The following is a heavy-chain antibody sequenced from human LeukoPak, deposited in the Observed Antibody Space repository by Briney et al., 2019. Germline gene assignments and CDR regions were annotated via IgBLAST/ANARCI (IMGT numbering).Heavy chain of an antibody. D-gene: IGHD2-15*01. J-gene: IGHJ4*02. CDR2: ISGSGNST. Sequence: GGSLRLSCAASGLTFSGSAMSWVRQAPGKGLEWVSLISGSGNSTYYVDSVKGRFTISRDNSKNTLYLQMNSLRAEDTAVYYCAKVLVLVSANRYYSDYWGQGTLVTVSS. CDR1: GLTFSGSA. CDR3: AKVLVLVSANRYYSDY. V-gene: IGHV3-23*01.